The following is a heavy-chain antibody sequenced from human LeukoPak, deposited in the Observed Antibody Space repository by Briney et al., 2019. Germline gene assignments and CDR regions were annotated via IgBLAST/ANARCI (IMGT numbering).Heavy chain of an antibody. J-gene: IGHJ4*02. V-gene: IGHV3-23*01. CDR3: ARGPSGYHNT. CDR1: GFTFSSYA. D-gene: IGHD5-12*01. Sequence: GGSLRLSCAASGFTFSSYAMSWVRQAPGKGLEWVSLISGSGGSTYYADSVKGRFTISRDNTKNTLYLQMNSLRAEDTAVYYCARGPSGYHNTGGQGTLVTVSS. CDR2: ISGSGGST.